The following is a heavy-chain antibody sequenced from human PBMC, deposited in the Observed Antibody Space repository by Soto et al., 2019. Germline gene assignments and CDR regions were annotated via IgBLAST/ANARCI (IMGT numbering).Heavy chain of an antibody. CDR3: VRPFIVGGGTLGY. V-gene: IGHV3-21*01. D-gene: IGHD1-26*01. Sequence: PGGSLRLSCAASGFTYTAYTMYWVRQAPGKGLEWVASISRTRDYIYYADSVKGRFTISRDNANNSLFLQMDSLRAEDTAVYYCVRPFIVGGGTLGYWGQGALVTVSS. CDR1: GFTYTAYT. CDR2: ISRTRDYI. J-gene: IGHJ4*02.